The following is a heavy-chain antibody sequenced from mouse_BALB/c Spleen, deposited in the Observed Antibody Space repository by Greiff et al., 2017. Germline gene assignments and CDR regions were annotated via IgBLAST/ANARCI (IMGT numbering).Heavy chain of an antibody. CDR3: AREGMDYGYGAY. CDR1: GYTFTSYW. CDR2: IYPGDGDT. V-gene: IGHV1-87*01. J-gene: IGHJ3*01. D-gene: IGHD1-2*01. Sequence: QVQLKQSGAELARPGASVKLSCKASGYTFTSYWMQWVKQRPGQGLEWIGAIYPGDGDTRYTQKFKGKATLTADKSSSTAYMQLSSLASEDSAVYYCAREGMDYGYGAYWGQGTLVTVSA.